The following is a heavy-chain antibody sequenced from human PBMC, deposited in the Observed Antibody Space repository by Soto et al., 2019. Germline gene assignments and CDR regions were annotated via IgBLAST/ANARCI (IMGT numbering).Heavy chain of an antibody. J-gene: IGHJ4*02. CDR2: ISYDGSNK. Sequence: QVQLVESGGGVVQPGRSLRLSCAASGFTFSSYAMHWVRQAPGKGLEWVAVISYDGSNKYYADSVKGRFTISRDNSKNTLYLQMNSLRVEDTAVYYCARAPGVRGVMGWGQGTLVTVSS. D-gene: IGHD3-10*01. CDR3: ARAPGVRGVMG. V-gene: IGHV3-30-3*01. CDR1: GFTFSSYA.